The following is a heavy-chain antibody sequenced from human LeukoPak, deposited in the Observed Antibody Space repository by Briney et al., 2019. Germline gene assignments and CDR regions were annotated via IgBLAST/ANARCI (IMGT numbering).Heavy chain of an antibody. D-gene: IGHD3-10*01. J-gene: IGHJ3*02. V-gene: IGHV3-30*14. CDR2: ISYDGSNK. CDR3: ARTITMVRGVSDAFDI. Sequence: GGSLRLSCVASGFTFSRYAMHWVRQAAGKGLEWVAFISYDGSNKYYADSVKGRFTISRDNSKNTLYLQMNSLRAEDTAVYYCARTITMVRGVSDAFDIWGQGTMVTVSS. CDR1: GFTFSRYA.